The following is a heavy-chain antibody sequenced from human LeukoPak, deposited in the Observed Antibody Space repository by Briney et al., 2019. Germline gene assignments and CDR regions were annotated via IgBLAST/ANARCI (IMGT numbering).Heavy chain of an antibody. D-gene: IGHD1-1*01. V-gene: IGHV3-73*01. CDR1: GFTFSGSA. CDR3: TRHERDWNDLFGANALDI. CDR2: IRSKANSYAT. Sequence: GGSLRLSCAASGFTFSGSAMHWVRQASGKGLEWVGRIRSKANSYATAYAASVKGRFTISRDDSKNTAYLQMNSLKTEDTAVYYCTRHERDWNDLFGANALDIWGQGTMVTVSS. J-gene: IGHJ3*02.